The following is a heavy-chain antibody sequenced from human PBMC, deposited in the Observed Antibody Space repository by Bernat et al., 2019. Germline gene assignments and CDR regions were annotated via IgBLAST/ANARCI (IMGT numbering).Heavy chain of an antibody. Sequence: QVQLVESGGGVVQPGRSLRLSCAASGFTFSSYAMHWVRQAPGKGLEWVAVISYDGSNKYYADSVKGRFTISRDNSKNTLYLQMNSLRAEDTAVYYCARDSAAVGAAAGSHCYYYYMDVWGKGTTVTVSS. CDR1: GFTFSSYA. V-gene: IGHV3-30-3*01. CDR3: ARDSAAVGAAAGSHCYYYYMDV. CDR2: ISYDGSNK. J-gene: IGHJ6*03. D-gene: IGHD6-13*01.